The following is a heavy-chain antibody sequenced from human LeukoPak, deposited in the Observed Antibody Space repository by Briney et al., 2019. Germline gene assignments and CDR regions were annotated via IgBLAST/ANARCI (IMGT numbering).Heavy chain of an antibody. V-gene: IGHV1-18*01. CDR1: GYTFTSYG. CDR2: ISAYNGNT. Sequence: ASVKVSCKASGYTFTSYGISWVRQAPGQGLEWMGWISAYNGNTNYAQKLQGRVTMTTDTSTSTAYMELRSLRSDDTAVYYCARGSPLAVAGTESNYWGQGTLVTVSP. D-gene: IGHD6-19*01. CDR3: ARGSPLAVAGTESNY. J-gene: IGHJ4*02.